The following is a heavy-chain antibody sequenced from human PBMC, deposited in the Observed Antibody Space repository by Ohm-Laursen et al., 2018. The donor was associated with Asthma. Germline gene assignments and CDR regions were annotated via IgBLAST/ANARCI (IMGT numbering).Heavy chain of an antibody. D-gene: IGHD6-13*01. CDR3: ARDWSQIAAAGTGYFDY. V-gene: IGHV1-69*10. CDR2: IIPIFGIA. CDR1: GFTFSNHY. Sequence: SVKVSCKTSGFTFSNHYFHWVRQAPGQGLEWMGGIIPIFGIANYAQKFQGRVTITADKSTSTAYMELSSLRSEDTAVYYCARDWSQIAAAGTGYFDYWGQGTLVTVSS. J-gene: IGHJ4*02.